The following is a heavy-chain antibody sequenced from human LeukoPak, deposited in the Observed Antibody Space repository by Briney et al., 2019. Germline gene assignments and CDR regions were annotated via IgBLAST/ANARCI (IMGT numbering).Heavy chain of an antibody. CDR1: GGSISSYY. Sequence: PSETLSLTCTDSGGSISSYYWSWIRQPVGKGLEWIGRIYTSGSTNYNPSLKSRVTISVGKSKNQCSLKLSSVTAADTAVYYCARDPEYSSSWGCAFDIWGQGTMVTVSS. CDR3: ARDPEYSSSWGCAFDI. J-gene: IGHJ3*02. V-gene: IGHV4-4*07. CDR2: IYTSGST. D-gene: IGHD6-13*01.